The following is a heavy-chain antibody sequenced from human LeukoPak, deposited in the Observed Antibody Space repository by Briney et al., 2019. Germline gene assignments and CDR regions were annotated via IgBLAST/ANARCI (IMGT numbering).Heavy chain of an antibody. V-gene: IGHV4-34*01. CDR3: ARGRYSFGY. J-gene: IGHJ4*02. D-gene: IGHD5-18*01. CDR1: GGSFSGYY. Sequence: SETLSLTCAVYGGSFSGYYWGWIRQPPGKGLEWIGEINHSGSTNYNPSLKSRVTISVDTSKNQFSLNLSSVTAADTAVYFCARGRYSFGYWGQGTLVTVSS. CDR2: INHSGST.